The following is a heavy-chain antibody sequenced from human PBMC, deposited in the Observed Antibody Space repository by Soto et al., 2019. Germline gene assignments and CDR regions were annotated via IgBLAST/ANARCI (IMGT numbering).Heavy chain of an antibody. Sequence: EVQLLESGGGLVQPGGSLRLSCAASGFTFSSYAMSWVRQAPGKGLERVSAISGSGGSTYYADSVKGRFTISRDKSKNTLYLQMNSLRAEDTAVYYCAKAGVLCFGDASDAFDIWGQGTMVTVSS. CDR2: ISGSGGST. J-gene: IGHJ3*02. D-gene: IGHD3-10*01. CDR1: GFTFSSYA. CDR3: AKAGVLCFGDASDAFDI. V-gene: IGHV3-23*01.